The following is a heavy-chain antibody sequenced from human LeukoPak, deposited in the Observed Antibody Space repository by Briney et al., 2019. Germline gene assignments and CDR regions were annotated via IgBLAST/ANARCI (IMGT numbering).Heavy chain of an antibody. D-gene: IGHD3-10*01. CDR2: IYHTGET. CDR3: ARGRFAELLFDI. V-gene: IGHV4-38-2*02. CDR1: GYSISSGYY. Sequence: SETLSLTCTVAGYSISSGYYWGWLRQSPGKGLEWIASIYHTGETHYHPSLKSRVSISVDTSNNQFSLRSTSATATDTAMYYCARGRFAELLFDIWGQGTLVTVSS. J-gene: IGHJ4*02.